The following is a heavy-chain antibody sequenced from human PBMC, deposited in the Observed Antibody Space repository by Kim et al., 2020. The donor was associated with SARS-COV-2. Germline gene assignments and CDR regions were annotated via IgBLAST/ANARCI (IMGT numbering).Heavy chain of an antibody. CDR3: AKDKGSGWYYFDY. D-gene: IGHD6-19*01. V-gene: IGHV3-23*03. Sequence: DSGNGRFTNSRANTKNTLYLQMNGLRAEDTAVYYCAKDKGSGWYYFDYWGQGTLVTVSS. J-gene: IGHJ4*02.